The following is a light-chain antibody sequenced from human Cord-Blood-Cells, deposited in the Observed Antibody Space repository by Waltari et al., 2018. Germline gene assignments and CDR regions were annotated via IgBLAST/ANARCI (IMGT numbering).Light chain of an antibody. CDR3: CSYAGSSPYV. V-gene: IGLV2-23*01. CDR1: SSDVGSYNL. J-gene: IGLJ1*01. Sequence: QSALTQPASVSGSPGQSNTISCTGTSSDVGSYNLLSRYQQHPGKAPKLMIYEGSKRPSGVSNRFSVSKSGNTASLTISGLQAEDEADYYCCSYAGSSPYVFGTGTKVTVL. CDR2: EGS.